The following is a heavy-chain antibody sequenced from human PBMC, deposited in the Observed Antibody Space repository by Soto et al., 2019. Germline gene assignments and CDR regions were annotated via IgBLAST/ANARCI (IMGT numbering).Heavy chain of an antibody. CDR2: IIPIFGTA. CDR1: GGTFSSYA. J-gene: IGHJ6*02. V-gene: IGHV1-69*01. D-gene: IGHD5-18*01. Sequence: SVKVSCKASGGTFSSYAISWVRQAPGQGLEWMGGIIPIFGTASYAQKFQGRVTITADESTSTAYMELSSLRPEDTAVYYCATNTAMDDYYYGMDVWGQGTTVTVSS. CDR3: ATNTAMDDYYYGMDV.